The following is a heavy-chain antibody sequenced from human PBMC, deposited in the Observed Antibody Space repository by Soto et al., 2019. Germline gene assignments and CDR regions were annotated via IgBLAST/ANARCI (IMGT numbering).Heavy chain of an antibody. V-gene: IGHV3-21*01. J-gene: IGHJ3*02. CDR1: GFTFSSYS. Sequence: GGSLRLSCAASGFTFSSYSMNWVRQAPGKGLEWVSSISSSSSYIYYADSVKGRFTISRDNAKNQLYLQMNSLRAEDTAVYYCARDRGIVVVNGAFDIWGQGTMVTVSS. D-gene: IGHD2-15*01. CDR3: ARDRGIVVVNGAFDI. CDR2: ISSSSSYI.